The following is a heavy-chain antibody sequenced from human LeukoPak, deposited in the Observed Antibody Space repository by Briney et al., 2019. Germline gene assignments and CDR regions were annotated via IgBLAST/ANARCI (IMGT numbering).Heavy chain of an antibody. CDR3: AKDQQQLISVSFDY. V-gene: IGHV3-23*01. D-gene: IGHD6-13*01. CDR2: ISGSADST. Sequence: GGSLTLSCAASGLTFSSYAMSWVRQAPGRGLEWVSAISGSADSTYYADSVKGRFTISRDNSKSTLYLQMNSLRADDTAVYYCAKDQQQLISVSFDYWGQGTLVTVSS. J-gene: IGHJ4*02. CDR1: GLTFSSYA.